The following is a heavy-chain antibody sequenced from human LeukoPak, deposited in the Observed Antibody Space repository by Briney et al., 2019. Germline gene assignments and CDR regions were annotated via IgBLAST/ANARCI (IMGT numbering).Heavy chain of an antibody. CDR1: GGTFSSYA. D-gene: IGHD3-22*01. CDR2: IIPILGIA. V-gene: IGHV1-69*04. CDR3: ARAISPYYDSSGYYPKD. Sequence: SVKVSCKASGGTFSSYAISWVRQAPGQGLEWMGRIIPILGIANYAQKFQGRVTITADKSTSTAYMELSSLRSEDTAVYYCARAISPYYDSSGYYPKDWGQGTLVTVSS. J-gene: IGHJ4*02.